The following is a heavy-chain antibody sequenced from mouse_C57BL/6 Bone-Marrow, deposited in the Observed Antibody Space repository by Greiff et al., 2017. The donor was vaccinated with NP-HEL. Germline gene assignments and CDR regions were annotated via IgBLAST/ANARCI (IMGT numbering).Heavy chain of an antibody. D-gene: IGHD2-1*01. V-gene: IGHV10-1*01. Sequence: EVMLVESGGGLVQPKGSLKLSCAASGFSFNTYAMNWVRQAPGTGLEWVARIRSKSNNYATYYAESVKDRFTISRDDSESMLYLQMNNLKTEDTAMYYCVRHCNPKDYWGQGTSVTVSS. CDR3: VRHCNPKDY. CDR2: IRSKSNNYAT. CDR1: GFSFNTYA. J-gene: IGHJ4*01.